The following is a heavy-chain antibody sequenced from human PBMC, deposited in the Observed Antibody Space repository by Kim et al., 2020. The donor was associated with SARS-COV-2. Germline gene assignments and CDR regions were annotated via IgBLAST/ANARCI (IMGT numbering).Heavy chain of an antibody. D-gene: IGHD6-13*01. Sequence: ASVKVSCKASGYTFTGYYMHWVRQAPGQGLEWMGRINPNSGGTNYAQKFQGRVTMTRDTSISTAYMELSRLRSDDTAVYYCARDEQLVLGGLYYYYGMDVWGQGTTVTVSS. CDR2: INPNSGGT. CDR1: GYTFTGYY. V-gene: IGHV1-2*06. J-gene: IGHJ6*02. CDR3: ARDEQLVLGGLYYYYGMDV.